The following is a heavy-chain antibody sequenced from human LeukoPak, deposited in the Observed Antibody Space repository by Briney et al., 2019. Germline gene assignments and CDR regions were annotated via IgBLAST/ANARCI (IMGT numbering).Heavy chain of an antibody. CDR2: ISSSGSTI. CDR3: ARANLLWFGELPYFDY. V-gene: IGHV3-11*04. Sequence: GGSLRLSCAASGFTFSDYYMSWIRQAPGKGLEWVSYISSSGSTIYYADSVKGRFTISRDNAKNSLYLQMNSLRVEDTAVYYCARANLLWFGELPYFDYWGQGTLVTVSS. J-gene: IGHJ4*02. D-gene: IGHD3-10*01. CDR1: GFTFSDYY.